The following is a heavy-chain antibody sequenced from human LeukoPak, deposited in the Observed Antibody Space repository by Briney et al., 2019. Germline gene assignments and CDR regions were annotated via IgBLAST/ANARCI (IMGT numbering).Heavy chain of an antibody. Sequence: ASVKVSCKASGYTFTSYGISWVRQAPGQGLEWMGWISAYNGDTNFAQKFQGRVTMTEDTSTDTAYMELSRLRSEDTAVYYCATDHHGSGSFDYWGQGTLVTVSS. CDR3: ATDHHGSGSFDY. CDR1: GYTFTSYG. CDR2: ISAYNGDT. V-gene: IGHV1-18*01. D-gene: IGHD3-10*01. J-gene: IGHJ4*02.